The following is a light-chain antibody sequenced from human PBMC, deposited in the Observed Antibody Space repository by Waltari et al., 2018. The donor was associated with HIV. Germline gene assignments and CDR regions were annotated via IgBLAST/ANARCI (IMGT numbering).Light chain of an antibody. Sequence: SYVLTQPPSVSVAPGQTPGSTCGGANIGSNSVPWYQQKPGQAPVLLIYDGADRPSGIPERFSGSNSENTATLTIGRVEAGDEADYYCQVWDSGSAHVVFGGGTNLAVL. J-gene: IGLJ2*01. V-gene: IGLV3-21*02. CDR1: NIGSNS. CDR3: QVWDSGSAHVV. CDR2: DGA.